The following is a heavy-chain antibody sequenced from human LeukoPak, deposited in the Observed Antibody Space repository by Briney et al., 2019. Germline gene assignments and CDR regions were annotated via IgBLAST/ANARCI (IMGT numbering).Heavy chain of an antibody. Sequence: QSGGSLRLSCAASGFTFSSYGMHWVRQAPGKGLEWVAVISYDGSNKYYADSVKGRFTISRDNSKNTLYLQMNSLRAEDTAVYYCAKDKDSSRMLYGMDVWGQGTTVTVSS. CDR3: AKDKDSSRMLYGMDV. J-gene: IGHJ6*02. V-gene: IGHV3-30*18. D-gene: IGHD6-13*01. CDR1: GFTFSSYG. CDR2: ISYDGSNK.